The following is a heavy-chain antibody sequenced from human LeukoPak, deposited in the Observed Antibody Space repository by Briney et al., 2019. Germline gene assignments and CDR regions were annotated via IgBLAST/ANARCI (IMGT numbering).Heavy chain of an antibody. V-gene: IGHV1-69*05. D-gene: IGHD3-3*01. Sequence: SAKVSCKASGGTFSSYAISWVRQAPGQGLEWMGGIIPIFGTANYAQKFQGRVTITTDESTSTAYMELSSLRSEDTAVYYCARSRRYDFWSGYLTNDAFDIWGQGTMVTVSS. CDR3: ARSRRYDFWSGYLTNDAFDI. CDR1: GGTFSSYA. J-gene: IGHJ3*02. CDR2: IIPIFGTA.